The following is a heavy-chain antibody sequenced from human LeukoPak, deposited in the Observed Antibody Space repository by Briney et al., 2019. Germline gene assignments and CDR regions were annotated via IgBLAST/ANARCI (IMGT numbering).Heavy chain of an antibody. V-gene: IGHV3-66*02. Sequence: GGSLRLSCAASGFTVSSNYMSWVRQAPGKGLEWVSVIYSDGNTYYADSVKARFIISRDNSKNTLYLQMNSLRVEDTAVYYCATLPYYYDSSGSYYFDYWGQGTLVTVSS. CDR2: IYSDGNT. D-gene: IGHD3-22*01. J-gene: IGHJ4*02. CDR3: ATLPYYYDSSGSYYFDY. CDR1: GFTVSSNY.